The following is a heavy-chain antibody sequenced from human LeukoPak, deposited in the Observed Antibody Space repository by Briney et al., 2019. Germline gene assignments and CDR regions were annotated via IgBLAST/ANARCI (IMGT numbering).Heavy chain of an antibody. J-gene: IGHJ5*02. Sequence: PSETLSLTCAVYGGSFSGYYWSWIRQPPGKGLEWIGEINHSGSTNYNPSLKSRVTISVDTSKNQFSLKLSSVTAADTAVYYCARGRGLRYFDWLPSGFDPWGQGTLVTVSS. CDR2: INHSGST. D-gene: IGHD3-9*01. V-gene: IGHV4-34*01. CDR1: GGSFSGYY. CDR3: ARGRGLRYFDWLPSGFDP.